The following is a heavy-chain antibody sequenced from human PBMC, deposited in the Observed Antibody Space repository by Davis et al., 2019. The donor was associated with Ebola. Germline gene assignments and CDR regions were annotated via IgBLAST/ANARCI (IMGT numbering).Heavy chain of an antibody. D-gene: IGHD1-26*01. CDR2: TSGSGGST. CDR1: GFTFSSHA. Sequence: PRGSLRLSCAASGFTFSSHAMNWVRQAPGKGLEWVSGTSGSGGSTFYADSVKGRFTISRDNSKNTLFLQMSSLRAEDTAVYYCARDSGMYVSFDYWGRGTLVTVSS. V-gene: IGHV3-23*01. CDR3: ARDSGMYVSFDY. J-gene: IGHJ4*02.